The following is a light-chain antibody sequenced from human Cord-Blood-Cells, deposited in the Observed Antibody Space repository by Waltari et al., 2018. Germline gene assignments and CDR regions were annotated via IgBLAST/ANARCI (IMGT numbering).Light chain of an antibody. V-gene: IGLV2-14*01. CDR2: DVS. J-gene: IGLJ2*01. Sequence: QSALTQPASVSGSPGQSITISCTGTSSDVGGYNYVSWYQQLPGKAPKLMIYDVSNRPYGVSNRFSGSKSGNTASLTISGLQAEDEADYYCSSYTSSSTVVFGGGTKLTVL. CDR1: SSDVGGYNY. CDR3: SSYTSSSTVV.